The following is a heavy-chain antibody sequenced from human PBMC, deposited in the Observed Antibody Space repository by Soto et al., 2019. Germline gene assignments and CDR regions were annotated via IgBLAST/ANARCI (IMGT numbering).Heavy chain of an antibody. CDR2: IIPIFGTA. CDR3: ASGGLGLWLRITPFDY. D-gene: IGHD5-18*01. J-gene: IGHJ4*02. Sequence: QVQLVQSGAEVKKPGSSVKVSCKASGGTFSSYAISWVRQAPGQGLEWMGGIIPIFGTANYAQKFQGRVTITAGESTSTAYMELSSLRSEDTALYYCASGGLGLWLRITPFDYWGKGTLVTVSS. V-gene: IGHV1-69*01. CDR1: GGTFSSYA.